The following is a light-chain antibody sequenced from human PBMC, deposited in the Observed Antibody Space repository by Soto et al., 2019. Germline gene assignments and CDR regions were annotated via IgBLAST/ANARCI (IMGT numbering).Light chain of an antibody. CDR3: MQALQTWT. Sequence: EIVLTKTPLSSPVTLGQPASISCRSSQSLLHSNGYNYLDWYLQKPGPSPQRLIYLGSNRSSGVPDRFSGSGSGTDFTLKISRVEAEDVGVYYCMQALQTWTFGQGTKVDIK. J-gene: IGKJ1*01. CDR2: LGS. CDR1: QSLLHSNGYNY. V-gene: IGKV2-28*01.